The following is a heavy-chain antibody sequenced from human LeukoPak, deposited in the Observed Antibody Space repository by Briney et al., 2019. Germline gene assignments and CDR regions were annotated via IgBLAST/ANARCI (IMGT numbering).Heavy chain of an antibody. CDR1: GGSFTPYY. Sequence: SETLSLTCTVSGGSFTPYYWSWIRQPPGKGLEWIGYIYYSGSTNYNPSLKSRVTISVDTSKNQFFLKLSSVTAADTAVYYCARHYGDYFGAFDIWGQGTMVTVSS. V-gene: IGHV4-59*08. D-gene: IGHD4-17*01. CDR2: IYYSGST. CDR3: ARHYGDYFGAFDI. J-gene: IGHJ3*02.